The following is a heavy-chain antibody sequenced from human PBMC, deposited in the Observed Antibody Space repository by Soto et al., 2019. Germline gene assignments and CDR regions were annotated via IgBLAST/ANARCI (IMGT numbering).Heavy chain of an antibody. CDR3: AKDEFVVVVPAAHFQQ. J-gene: IGHJ1*01. CDR1: GFTFSSYV. D-gene: IGHD2-2*01. V-gene: IGHV3-30*18. CDR2: ISYDGSNK. Sequence: GGSLRLSCAASGFTFSSYVMHWVRQAPGKGLEWVAVISYDGSNKYYADSVKGRFTISRDNSKNTLYLQMNSLRAEDTAVYYCAKDEFVVVVPAAHFQQWGQGILVTV.